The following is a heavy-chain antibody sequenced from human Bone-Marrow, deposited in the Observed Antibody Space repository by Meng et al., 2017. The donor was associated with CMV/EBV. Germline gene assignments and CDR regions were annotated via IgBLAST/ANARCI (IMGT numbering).Heavy chain of an antibody. Sequence: GESLKISCAASGFTFSSYGMHWVRQAPGKGLEWVAFIRYDGSNKYYADSVKGRFTISRDNSKNTLYVQMNSLRAEDKALYYCARDGVRGPDYWGQGTLVTVSS. D-gene: IGHD3-10*01. CDR3: ARDGVRGPDY. V-gene: IGHV3-30*02. CDR1: GFTFSSYG. J-gene: IGHJ4*02. CDR2: IRYDGSNK.